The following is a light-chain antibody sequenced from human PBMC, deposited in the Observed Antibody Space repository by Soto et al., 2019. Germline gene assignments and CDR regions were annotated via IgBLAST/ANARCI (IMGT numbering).Light chain of an antibody. CDR2: NVN. CDR1: SSDIGASDY. V-gene: IGLV2-14*03. CDR3: SSDAL. Sequence: QSALTQPASVSGSPGQSITISCTGTSSDIGASDYVSWYQQHPDKAPKLIIYNVNYRPSGISSRFSGSKSGNTASLTISGLQAEDECDYFCSSDALFGGGTKVTVL. J-gene: IGLJ2*01.